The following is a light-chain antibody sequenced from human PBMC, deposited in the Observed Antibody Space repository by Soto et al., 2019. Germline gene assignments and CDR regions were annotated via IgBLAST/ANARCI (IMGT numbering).Light chain of an antibody. CDR1: SGHSSYA. CDR3: QTWGNGIVV. Sequence: QSVLTQSPSASASLGASVKLTCTLSSGHSSYAIAWHQQQPEKGPRYLMKFNSDGSHSKGDGVPDRFSGSSSGAERYLTISSLQSEDEADYYCQTWGNGIVVFGGGTKLAVL. J-gene: IGLJ2*01. CDR2: FNSDGSH. V-gene: IGLV4-69*01.